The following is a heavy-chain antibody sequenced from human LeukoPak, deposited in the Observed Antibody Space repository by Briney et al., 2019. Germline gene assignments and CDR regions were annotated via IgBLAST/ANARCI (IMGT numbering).Heavy chain of an antibody. D-gene: IGHD1-1*01. CDR2: IYSGGST. CDR1: GFTFGDYA. CDR3: ARAPIFWNDVWY. J-gene: IGHJ4*02. V-gene: IGHV3-66*01. Sequence: PGGSLRLSCSASGFTFGDYAMSWVRQAPGKGLEWISVIYSGGSTYYADSVKGRFTISGDNSKNTLYLQMNSLRAEDTAVYYCARAPIFWNDVWYWGQGTLVTVSS.